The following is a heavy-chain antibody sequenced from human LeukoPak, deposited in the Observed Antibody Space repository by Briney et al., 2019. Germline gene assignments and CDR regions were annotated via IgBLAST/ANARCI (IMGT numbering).Heavy chain of an antibody. CDR2: ISAYNGNT. CDR3: ARDDYGDYPYYFDY. V-gene: IGHV1-18*01. Sequence: ASVKVSCKASGYTFTSYGNSWVREAPGQGLERMGWISAYNGNTNYAQKLQGRVTMTTDTSTSTAYMELRSLRSDDTAVYYCARDDYGDYPYYFDYWGQGTLVTVSS. D-gene: IGHD4-17*01. J-gene: IGHJ4*02. CDR1: GYTFTSYG.